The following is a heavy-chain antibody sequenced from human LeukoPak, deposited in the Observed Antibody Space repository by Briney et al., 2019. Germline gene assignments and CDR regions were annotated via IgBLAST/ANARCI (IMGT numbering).Heavy chain of an antibody. V-gene: IGHV4-39*01. Sequence: PSETLSLTCTVSGGFVSSTSYYWGWIRQPPGKGLEWIGSIYYSGSTYYNPSLKSRVTISVDTSKNQFSLKLSSVTAADTAVLYCARLPWFGEPYYFDYWGQGTLVTVSS. J-gene: IGHJ4*02. CDR2: IYYSGST. D-gene: IGHD3-10*01. CDR1: GGFVSSTSYY. CDR3: ARLPWFGEPYYFDY.